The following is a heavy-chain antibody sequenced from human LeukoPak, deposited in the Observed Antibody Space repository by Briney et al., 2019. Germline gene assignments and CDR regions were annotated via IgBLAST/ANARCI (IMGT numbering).Heavy chain of an antibody. D-gene: IGHD4-17*01. J-gene: IGHJ3*02. V-gene: IGHV3-23*01. Sequence: GGTLRLSCAASGFTFSRYAISWVRQAPGKGLEWVSSISGSGVSTYYADSVKGRFTISRDNSKNTLYLQMNSLRAEDTAVYYCAKERRADGDYISAFDIWGQGTMVTVSS. CDR3: AKERRADGDYISAFDI. CDR2: ISGSGVST. CDR1: GFTFSRYA.